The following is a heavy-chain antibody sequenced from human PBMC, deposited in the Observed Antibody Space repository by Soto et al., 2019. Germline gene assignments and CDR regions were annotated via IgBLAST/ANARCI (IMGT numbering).Heavy chain of an antibody. CDR1: GGSISSSNW. CDR2: IYHSGST. Sequence: QVQLQESGPGLVKPSGTLSLTCAVSGGSISSSNWWSWVRQPPGKGLEWIGEIYHSGSTNYNPSRRSRVTVSVDKAKNQCSRKLSSVTAADTAVYYCARSPDSSGYYPRWYYYGMDVWGRGTTVTVSS. CDR3: ARSPDSSGYYPRWYYYGMDV. V-gene: IGHV4-4*02. D-gene: IGHD3-22*01. J-gene: IGHJ6*02.